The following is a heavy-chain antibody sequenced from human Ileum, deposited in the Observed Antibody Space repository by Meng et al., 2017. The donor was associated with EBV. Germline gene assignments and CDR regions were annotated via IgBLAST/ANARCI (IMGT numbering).Heavy chain of an antibody. V-gene: IGHV4-34*01. Sequence: VQLQQWGAGLLQPSETLSLTCAVDGGSFSGYYWSWIRQPPGKGLEWIGEINHSGSTNYNPSLKSRVTISVDTSKNQFSLKLSSVTAADTAVYYCARGNKVSDRGFDYWGQGTLVTVSS. CDR1: GGSFSGYY. D-gene: IGHD3-10*01. CDR3: ARGNKVSDRGFDY. J-gene: IGHJ4*02. CDR2: INHSGST.